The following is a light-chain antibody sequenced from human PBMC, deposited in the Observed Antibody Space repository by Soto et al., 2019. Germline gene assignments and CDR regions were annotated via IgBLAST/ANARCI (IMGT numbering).Light chain of an antibody. CDR2: GAS. J-gene: IGKJ4*01. CDR1: QSVSSSY. V-gene: IGKV3-20*01. CDR3: QHYVTWPLT. Sequence: EIVLTQSPGTLSLSPGERATLSCRASQSVSSSYLAWYQQKPGQAPRLLIYGASIRATGVPARFSGSRSGAEFTLTISSLQSEDFAVYYCQHYVTWPLTFGGGTKVESK.